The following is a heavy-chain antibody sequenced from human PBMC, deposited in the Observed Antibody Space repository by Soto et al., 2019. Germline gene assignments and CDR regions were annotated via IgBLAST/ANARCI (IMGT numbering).Heavy chain of an antibody. CDR1: GFTFSSYS. Sequence: EVQLVESGGGLVQPGGSLRLSCAASGFTFSSYSMNWVRQAPGKGLEWVSYISSSSSTIYYADSVKGRFTISRDNANNSLYLQMNSLRDEDTAVYYCAILRITMVRGVAPFDYWGQGTLVTVSS. D-gene: IGHD3-10*01. CDR3: AILRITMVRGVAPFDY. V-gene: IGHV3-48*02. J-gene: IGHJ4*02. CDR2: ISSSSSTI.